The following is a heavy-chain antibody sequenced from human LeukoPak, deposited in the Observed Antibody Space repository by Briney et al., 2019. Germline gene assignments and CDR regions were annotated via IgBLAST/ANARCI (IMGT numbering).Heavy chain of an antibody. D-gene: IGHD1-1*01. J-gene: IGHJ4*02. Sequence: GPSVKVSCKASGYTFTGYYMHWVRQTPGQGLEWIVWIDPNSGGTNYAQKFEGRVTMTRDTSISTAYMELSRLRSADTAVYYCARDLRGVEEVDYWGQGTLVTVSS. CDR2: IDPNSGGT. V-gene: IGHV1-2*02. CDR3: ARDLRGVEEVDY. CDR1: GYTFTGYY.